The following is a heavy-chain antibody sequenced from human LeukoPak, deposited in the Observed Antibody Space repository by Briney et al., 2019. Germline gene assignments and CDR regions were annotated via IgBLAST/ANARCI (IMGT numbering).Heavy chain of an antibody. Sequence: ASVKVSCKASGYTFTGYYMHWVRQAPGQGLEWMGRINPNSGGTNYAQKFQGRVTMTRDTSTSTAYMELSRLRSDDTAVYYWARWELGYSSSPFDYWGQGTLVTVSS. CDR2: INPNSGGT. CDR3: ARWELGYSSSPFDY. V-gene: IGHV1-2*06. J-gene: IGHJ4*02. CDR1: GYTFTGYY. D-gene: IGHD6-13*01.